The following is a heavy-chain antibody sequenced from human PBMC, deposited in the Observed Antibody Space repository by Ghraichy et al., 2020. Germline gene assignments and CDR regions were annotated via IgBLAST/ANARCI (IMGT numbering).Heavy chain of an antibody. V-gene: IGHV3-23*01. CDR2: ISGSGGST. D-gene: IGHD3-10*01. CDR3: AKDRLHIGSGHPYYFDY. CDR1: GFTFSSYA. J-gene: IGHJ4*02. Sequence: GGSLRLSCAASGFTFSSYAMSWVRQAPGKGLEWVSAISGSGGSTYYADSVKGRFTISRDNSKNTLYLQMNSLRAEDTAVYYCAKDRLHIGSGHPYYFDYWGQGTLVTVSS.